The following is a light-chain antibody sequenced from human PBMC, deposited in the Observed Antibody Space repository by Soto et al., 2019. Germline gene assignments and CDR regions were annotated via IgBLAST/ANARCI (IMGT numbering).Light chain of an antibody. CDR1: SSDVGGYNY. V-gene: IGLV2-8*01. Sequence: QSALTQPPSASGSPGQSVTISCTGTSSDVGGYNYVSWYQQHPGKAPKLMIYEVSKRPSGVPDRFSGSKSGYTASLTVSGLQAEDEADYYCNSYGGSNNLVFGGGTKLTVL. J-gene: IGLJ2*01. CDR3: NSYGGSNNLV. CDR2: EVS.